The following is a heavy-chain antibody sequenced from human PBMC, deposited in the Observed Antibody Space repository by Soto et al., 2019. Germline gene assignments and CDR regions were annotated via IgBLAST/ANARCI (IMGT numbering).Heavy chain of an antibody. CDR3: ARDGSSSWYYFDY. CDR1: GFTVSSNY. J-gene: IGHJ4*02. D-gene: IGHD6-13*01. V-gene: IGHV3-66*01. Sequence: EVQLVESGGGLVQPGGSLRLSCAASGFTVSSNYMSWVRQAPGKGLEWVSVIYSGGSTYYADSVKGRFTISRDNSKNTLYLQMNSLRAEDTAVYYCARDGSSSWYYFDYWGQGTLVTVSS. CDR2: IYSGGST.